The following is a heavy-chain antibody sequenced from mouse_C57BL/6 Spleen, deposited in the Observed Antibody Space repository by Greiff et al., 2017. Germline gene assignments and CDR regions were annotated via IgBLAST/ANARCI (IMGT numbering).Heavy chain of an antibody. D-gene: IGHD2-12*01. CDR2: ISSGSSTI. CDR3: ARGYSHFDY. Sequence: DVHLVESGGGLVKPGGSLKLSCAASGFTFSDYGMHWVRQAPEKGLEWVAYISSGSSTIYYADTVKGRFTISRDNAKNTLFLQMTSLRSEDTAMYYCARGYSHFDYWGQGTTLTVSS. CDR1: GFTFSDYG. V-gene: IGHV5-17*01. J-gene: IGHJ2*01.